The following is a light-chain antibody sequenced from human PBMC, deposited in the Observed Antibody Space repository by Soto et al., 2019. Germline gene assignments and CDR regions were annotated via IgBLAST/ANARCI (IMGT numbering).Light chain of an antibody. CDR3: ETWDRTLRGPV. CDR2: GTY. Sequence: QSVLTQPPSASGTPGQGVTISCSGSSSNIGSEAVNWYQQLPGTAPKLLMYGTYQLPSGVPDRFSGSKSGTSASLAISGLQYEDEAHYFCETWDRTLRGPVFGGGTKVTVL. CDR1: SSNIGSEA. J-gene: IGLJ3*02. V-gene: IGLV1-44*01.